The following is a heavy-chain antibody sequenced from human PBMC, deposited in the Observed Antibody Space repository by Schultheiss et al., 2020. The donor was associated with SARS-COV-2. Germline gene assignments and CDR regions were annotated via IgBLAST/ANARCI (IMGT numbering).Heavy chain of an antibody. V-gene: IGHV3-7*01. CDR3: VRFGTRGGMDV. CDR2: IKQDGSET. CDR1: GFTITNYW. Sequence: GGSLRLSCAAVGFTITNYWMTWVRQAPGMGLEWVANIKQDGSETYYVDSVKGPFTISRDNTKNSVFLQMSNLRAEDTALYYCVRFGTRGGMDVWGRGTTVTVSS. J-gene: IGHJ6*02. D-gene: IGHD1-1*01.